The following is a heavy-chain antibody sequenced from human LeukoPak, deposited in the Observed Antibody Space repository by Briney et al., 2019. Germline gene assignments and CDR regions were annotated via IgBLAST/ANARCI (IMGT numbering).Heavy chain of an antibody. V-gene: IGHV1-8*01. CDR3: VRTPPNWGADF. Sequence: VSVKVSCTASGYTFTSYDINWMRQATGQGLEWMGWMSPNSGNTGYAQKFQGRVTMTRDTSTGTAYLELSSLRSEDSAVYYCVRTPPNWGADFWGQGTLVTVSS. CDR1: GYTFTSYD. J-gene: IGHJ4*02. D-gene: IGHD7-27*01. CDR2: MSPNSGNT.